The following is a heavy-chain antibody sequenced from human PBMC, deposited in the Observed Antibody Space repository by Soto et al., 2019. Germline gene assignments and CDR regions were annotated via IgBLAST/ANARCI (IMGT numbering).Heavy chain of an antibody. CDR1: GFTFRSYG. CDR2: ISFEGSNK. Sequence: GGSLRLSCAASGFTFRSYGMHWVRQPPGKGLEWVALISFEGSNKYYADSVKGRFTISRDNSENTLHLQMNSLRPEDTAVYYCAKDKGSTGSYFDYWGQGTLVTVSS. J-gene: IGHJ4*02. V-gene: IGHV3-30*18. D-gene: IGHD2-8*02. CDR3: AKDKGSTGSYFDY.